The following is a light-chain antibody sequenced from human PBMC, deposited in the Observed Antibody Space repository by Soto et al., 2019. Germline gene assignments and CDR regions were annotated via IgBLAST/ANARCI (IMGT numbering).Light chain of an antibody. CDR2: GNS. CDR1: SSNIGAGYD. Sequence: QSVLTQPPSVSGAPGQRVTISCTGRSSNIGAGYDVHWYQQLPGTAPKLLSYGNSNRPSGVPDRFAGSKSGTSASLAITGLQAEDEADYDCQSYDSSLSGYVFGTGTKLTVL. V-gene: IGLV1-40*01. J-gene: IGLJ1*01. CDR3: QSYDSSLSGYV.